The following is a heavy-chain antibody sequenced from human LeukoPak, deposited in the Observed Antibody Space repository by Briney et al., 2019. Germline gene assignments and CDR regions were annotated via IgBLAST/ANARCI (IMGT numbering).Heavy chain of an antibody. Sequence: RGTLRLSCVASGVTFSSYWMSWVRQAPGKGLEWVGNINQDGSEKSYVRSVKGRFTISRDNAKNSLYLQMNSLRSVDTAIYFCAKGDWNFDLWGRGTMVSVSS. V-gene: IGHV3-7*01. CDR1: GVTFSSYW. CDR3: AKGDWNFDL. J-gene: IGHJ2*01. CDR2: INQDGSEK.